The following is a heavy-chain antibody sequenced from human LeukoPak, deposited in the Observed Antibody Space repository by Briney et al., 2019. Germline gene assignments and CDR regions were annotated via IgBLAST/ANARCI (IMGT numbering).Heavy chain of an antibody. CDR1: GGSISSSSYY. CDR2: IYYSGYT. CDR3: AKHYMGSSYNRGLDS. V-gene: IGHV4-39*01. J-gene: IGHJ4*02. Sequence: SETLSLTCTVSGGSISSSSYYWGWIRQPPGKGLEWIGSIYYSGYTYYNPSLESRVTISVDTSKNQFSLKLSSVTAADTAIYYCAKHYMGSSYNRGLDSWGQGTLVTVSS. D-gene: IGHD3-10*01.